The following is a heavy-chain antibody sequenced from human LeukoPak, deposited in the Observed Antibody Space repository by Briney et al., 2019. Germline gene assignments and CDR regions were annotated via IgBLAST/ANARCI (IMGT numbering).Heavy chain of an antibody. CDR1: GGSISNYY. J-gene: IGHJ4*02. CDR2: IYYSGST. D-gene: IGHD3-10*01. CDR3: ASVLDYCGSGSYPDY. V-gene: IGHV4-59*05. Sequence: SETLSLTCTVSGGSISNYYWTWIRQPPGKGLEWIGSIYYSGSTYYNPSLKSRVTISVDTSKNQFSLKLSSVTAADTAVYYCASVLDYCGSGSYPDYWGQGTLVTVSS.